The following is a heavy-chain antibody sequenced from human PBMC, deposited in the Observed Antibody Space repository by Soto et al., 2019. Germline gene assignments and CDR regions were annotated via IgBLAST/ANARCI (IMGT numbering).Heavy chain of an antibody. V-gene: IGHV1-18*01. CDR2: ISAYNGNT. Sequence: GASVKVSCKASGYTFTSYGISWVRQAPGQGLEWMGWISAYNGNTNYAQKLQGRVTMTTDTSTSTAYMELRSLRSDDTAVYYCARDKPPYDFWSGYYIGSDYPFDYWGQGTLVTVSS. J-gene: IGHJ4*02. CDR1: GYTFTSYG. D-gene: IGHD3-3*01. CDR3: ARDKPPYDFWSGYYIGSDYPFDY.